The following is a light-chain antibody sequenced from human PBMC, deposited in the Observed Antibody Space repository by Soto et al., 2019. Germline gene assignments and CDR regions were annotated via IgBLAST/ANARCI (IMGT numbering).Light chain of an antibody. J-gene: IGKJ4*01. CDR3: QQSYSTPLS. Sequence: DIQMTQSPSSLSASVGDRVTITCRASQTIGSYLNWYQHKPGKAPNLLIYAASSLQSGVPSRFSGSGSRTDFTLTISSLQREDFATYYCQQSYSTPLSFGGGTKVEIK. CDR1: QTIGSY. CDR2: AAS. V-gene: IGKV1-39*01.